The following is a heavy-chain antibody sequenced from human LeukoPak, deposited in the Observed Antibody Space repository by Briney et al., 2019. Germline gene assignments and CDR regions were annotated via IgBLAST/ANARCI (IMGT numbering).Heavy chain of an antibody. V-gene: IGHV1-69*05. CDR1: GGTFSSYA. D-gene: IGHD3-10*01. CDR2: IIPIFGTA. CDR3: ARDNRKEAYYYGSGSYHELDY. J-gene: IGHJ4*02. Sequence: SVKASCKASGGTFSSYAISWVRQAPGQGLEWMGRIIPIFGTANYAQKFQGRVTITTDESTSTAYMELSSLRSEDTAVYYCARDNRKEAYYYGSGSYHELDYWGQGTLVTVSS.